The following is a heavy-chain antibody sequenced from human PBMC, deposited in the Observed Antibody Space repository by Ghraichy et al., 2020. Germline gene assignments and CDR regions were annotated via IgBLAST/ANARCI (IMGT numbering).Heavy chain of an antibody. CDR2: ISYDGSNK. V-gene: IGHV3-30*04. CDR3: ARDADQYYFDY. Sequence: GGSLTLSCAASGFTFSSYAMHWVRQAPGKGLEWVAVISYDGSNKYYADSVKGRFTISRDNSKNTLYLQMNSLRAEDTAVYYCARDADQYYFDYWGQGTLVTVSS. CDR1: GFTFSSYA. J-gene: IGHJ4*02.